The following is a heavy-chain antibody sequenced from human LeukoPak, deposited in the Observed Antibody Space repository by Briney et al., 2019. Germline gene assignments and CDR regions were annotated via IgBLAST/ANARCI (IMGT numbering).Heavy chain of an antibody. CDR3: ARDYGDFYDFDY. V-gene: IGHV1-46*01. CDR2: INPSIGST. D-gene: IGHD4-17*01. CDR1: GYTFTSYY. J-gene: IGHJ4*02. Sequence: ASVKVSCKASGYTFTSYYMHWVRQAPGQGLEWMGIINPSIGSTSYAQKFQARVTMTRDTSTSTVYMELSSLRSEDTAVYYCARDYGDFYDFDYWGQGTLVTVSS.